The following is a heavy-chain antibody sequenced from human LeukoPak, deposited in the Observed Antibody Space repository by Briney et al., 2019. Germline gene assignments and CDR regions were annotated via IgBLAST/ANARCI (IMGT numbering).Heavy chain of an antibody. Sequence: ASVKVSCKASGYTFTGYHMHWVRQAPGQGLEWMGWINPNSGGTNYAQKFQGRVTMTRDTSISTAYMELSRLRSDDTAVYYCARDPSGYYYDSSGYYWGQGTLVTVSS. CDR3: ARDPSGYYYDSSGYY. V-gene: IGHV1-2*02. CDR2: INPNSGGT. D-gene: IGHD3-22*01. J-gene: IGHJ4*02. CDR1: GYTFTGYH.